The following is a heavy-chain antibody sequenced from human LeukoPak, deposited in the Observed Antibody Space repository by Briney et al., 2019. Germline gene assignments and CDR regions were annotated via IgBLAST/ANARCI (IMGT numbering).Heavy chain of an antibody. V-gene: IGHV4-34*01. CDR2: INHSGST. CDR1: GGSFSGYY. J-gene: IGHJ5*02. D-gene: IGHD3-10*01. CDR3: ARALYYYGSGSYYRTSTGSGWFDP. Sequence: SETLSLTCAVYGGSFSGYYWSWIRQPPGKGLEWIGEINHSGSTNYNPSLKSRVTISVDTSQNQFSLKLSSVTAADTAVYYCARALYYYGSGSYYRTSTGSGWFDPWGQGTLVTVSS.